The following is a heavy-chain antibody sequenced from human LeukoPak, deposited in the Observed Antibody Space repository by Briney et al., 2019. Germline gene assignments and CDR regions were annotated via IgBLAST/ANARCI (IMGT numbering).Heavy chain of an antibody. J-gene: IGHJ4*02. Sequence: GGSLRLSCAASGFTFSSYAMSWVRQAPGKGLEWVSAISGSGGSTYYADSVKGRFTISRDNSKNTLYLQMNSLRAEDTAVYYCAKNPSPLVGATRFDYWGQGTLVTVSS. CDR2: ISGSGGST. D-gene: IGHD1-26*01. CDR3: AKNPSPLVGATRFDY. V-gene: IGHV3-23*01. CDR1: GFTFSSYA.